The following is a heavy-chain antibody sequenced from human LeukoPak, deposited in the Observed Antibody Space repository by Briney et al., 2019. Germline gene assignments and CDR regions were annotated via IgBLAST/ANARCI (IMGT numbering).Heavy chain of an antibody. CDR3: ARGYNWNYVSAFDI. CDR2: INPNSGGT. CDR1: GYTFTGYY. Sequence: ASVKVPCKASGYTFTGYYMHWVRRAPGQGLEWMGWINPNSGGTNYAQKFQGRVTMTRDTSISTAYMELSRLRSDDTAVYYCARGYNWNYVSAFDIWGQGTMVTVSS. J-gene: IGHJ3*02. V-gene: IGHV1-2*02. D-gene: IGHD1-7*01.